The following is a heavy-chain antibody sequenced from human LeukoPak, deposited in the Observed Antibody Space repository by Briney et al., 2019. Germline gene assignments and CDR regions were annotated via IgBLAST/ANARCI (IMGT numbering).Heavy chain of an antibody. Sequence: GGSLRLSCAASGFTFSSYWMSWVRQAPGKGLEWVANIKQDGSEKYYVDSVKGRFTISRDNAKNSLYLQMNSLRAEDTAVYYCARRDYYGSGSYGGLEYYFDYWGQGTLVTVSS. CDR3: ARRDYYGSGSYGGLEYYFDY. D-gene: IGHD3-10*01. V-gene: IGHV3-7*03. J-gene: IGHJ4*02. CDR1: GFTFSSYW. CDR2: IKQDGSEK.